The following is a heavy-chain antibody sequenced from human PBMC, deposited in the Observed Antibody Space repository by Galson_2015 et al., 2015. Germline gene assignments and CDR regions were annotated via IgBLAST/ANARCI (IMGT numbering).Heavy chain of an antibody. CDR3: ARDYLVTPFDY. D-gene: IGHD2-21*02. V-gene: IGHV3-21*01. CDR1: GFTLSSYS. CDR2: ISSSSSYI. Sequence: SLRLSCAASGFTLSSYSMNWVRQAPGKGLEWVSSISSSSSYIYYADSVKGRFTISRDNAKNSLYLQMNSLRAEDTAVYYCARDYLVTPFDYWGQGTLVTVSS. J-gene: IGHJ4*02.